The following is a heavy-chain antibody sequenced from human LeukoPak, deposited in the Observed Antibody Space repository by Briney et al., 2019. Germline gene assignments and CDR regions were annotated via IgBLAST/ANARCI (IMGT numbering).Heavy chain of an antibody. CDR3: ARSIIVVVPAATHNWFDP. J-gene: IGHJ5*02. CDR2: IYYSGST. CDR1: GGSISSHY. Sequence: SETLSLTCTVSGGSISSHYWSWIRQPPGKGLEWIGYIYYSGSTNYNPSLKSRVTISVDTSKNQFSLKLSSVTAADTAVYYCARSIIVVVPAATHNWFDPWDQGTLVTVSS. D-gene: IGHD2-2*01. V-gene: IGHV4-59*11.